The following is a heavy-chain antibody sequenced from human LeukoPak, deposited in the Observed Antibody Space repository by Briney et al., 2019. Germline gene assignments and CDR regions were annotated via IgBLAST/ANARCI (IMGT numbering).Heavy chain of an antibody. D-gene: IGHD3-10*01. Sequence: GGSLRLSCAASGFTLSTYAMHWVRQAPGKGLEWVAVISYDGSNKYYADSVKGRFTISRDNSKNTLYLQMNSLRVEDTAVYYCTKVFSDYYGSGSYEDWFDPWGQGTLVTVSS. CDR1: GFTLSTYA. CDR3: TKVFSDYYGSGSYEDWFDP. V-gene: IGHV3-30-3*01. J-gene: IGHJ5*02. CDR2: ISYDGSNK.